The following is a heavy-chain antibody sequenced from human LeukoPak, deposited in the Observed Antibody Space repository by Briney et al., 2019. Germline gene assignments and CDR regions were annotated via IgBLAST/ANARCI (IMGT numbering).Heavy chain of an antibody. J-gene: IGHJ4*02. CDR1: GGSISSYY. V-gene: IGHV4-59*01. D-gene: IGHD1-26*01. CDR3: ARESGSHPFDY. CDR2: IYYSGST. Sequence: SETLSLTCTVSGGSISSYYWSWIRQPPGKGLEWIGYIYYSGSTNYNPSLKSRVTTSVDTSKNQFSLKLSSVTAADTAVYYCARESGSHPFDYWGQGTLVTVSS.